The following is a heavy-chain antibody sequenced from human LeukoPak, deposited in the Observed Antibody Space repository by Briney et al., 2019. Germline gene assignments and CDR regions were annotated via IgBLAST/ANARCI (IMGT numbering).Heavy chain of an antibody. CDR1: GFTFSTYN. J-gene: IGHJ4*02. V-gene: IGHV3-21*04. CDR3: ASSPLGAGITY. Sequence: GGSLRLSCVVSGFTFSTYNMNWVRQAPGKGLEWVSSISTSNNYIYYADSVTGRFTISRDNAKNSLYLQMNSLRAEDTALYYCASSPLGAGITYWGQGTLVTVSS. D-gene: IGHD1-14*01. CDR2: ISTSNNYI.